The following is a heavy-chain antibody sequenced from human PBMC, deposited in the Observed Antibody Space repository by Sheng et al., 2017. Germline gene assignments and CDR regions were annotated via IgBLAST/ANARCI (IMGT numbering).Heavy chain of an antibody. Sequence: QVQLVQSGAEVKKPGSSVKVSCKASGGTFSSYAISWVRQAPGQGLEWMGGIIPIFGTANYAQKFQGRVTITADESTSTAYMELSSLRSEDTAVYYCARGYPRLSCSGGSCYFDYWGQGTLVTVSS. V-gene: IGHV1-69*13. CDR2: IIPIFGTA. D-gene: IGHD2-15*01. CDR3: ARGYPRLSCSGGSCYFDY. J-gene: IGHJ4*02. CDR1: GGTFSSYA.